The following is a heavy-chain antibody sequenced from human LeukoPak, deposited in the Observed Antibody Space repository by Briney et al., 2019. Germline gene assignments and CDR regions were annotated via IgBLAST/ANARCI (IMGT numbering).Heavy chain of an antibody. CDR3: ARGGGLDV. CDR2: IYGGGNI. J-gene: IGHJ6*02. D-gene: IGHD3-16*01. CDR1: GFTFSSYW. V-gene: IGHV3-21*04. Sequence: GGSLRLSCAASGFTFSSYWMNWARQAPGKGLEWVSVIYGGGNICYADSVKGRFTISRDNAKNSLYLQMSNLRAEDTAVYFCARGGGLDVWGQGATVTVSS.